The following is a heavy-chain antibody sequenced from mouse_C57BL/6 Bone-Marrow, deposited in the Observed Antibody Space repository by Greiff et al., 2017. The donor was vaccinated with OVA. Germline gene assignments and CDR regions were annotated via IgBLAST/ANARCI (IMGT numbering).Heavy chain of an antibody. Sequence: QVQLQQPGAELVKPGASVKMSCKASGYTFTSYWITWVKQRPGQGLAWIGDIYPGSGSTNYNEKFKSKATLTVDTSSSTAYMQLSSLTSEDSAVYYCARCGNWETWYFDYWGQGTTLTVSS. D-gene: IGHD4-1*01. V-gene: IGHV1-55*01. J-gene: IGHJ2*01. CDR2: IYPGSGST. CDR3: ARCGNWETWYFDY. CDR1: GYTFTSYW.